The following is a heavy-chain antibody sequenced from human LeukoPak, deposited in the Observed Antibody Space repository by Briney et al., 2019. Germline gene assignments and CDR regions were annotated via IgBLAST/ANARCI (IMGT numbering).Heavy chain of an antibody. CDR3: ARGRFSGYDFWSGYDY. Sequence: ASVKVSCKASGYTFTSYGISWVRQAPGQGLEWMGWISAYNGNTNYAQKLQGRVTMTTDTSTSTAYMELRSLRSDDTAVYYCARGRFSGYDFWSGYDYWGQGTLVTVSS. CDR2: ISAYNGNT. J-gene: IGHJ4*02. CDR1: GYTFTSYG. D-gene: IGHD3-3*01. V-gene: IGHV1-18*01.